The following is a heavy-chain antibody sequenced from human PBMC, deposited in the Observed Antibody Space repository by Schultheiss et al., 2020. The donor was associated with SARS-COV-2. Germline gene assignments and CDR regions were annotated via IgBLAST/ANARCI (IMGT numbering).Heavy chain of an antibody. CDR2: INHSGST. V-gene: IGHV4-34*01. Sequence: SETLSLTCAVYGGSFSGYYWSWIRQPPGKGLEWIGEINHSGSTNYNPSLKSRVTISVDTSKNQFSLKLSSVTAADTAVYYCARDYDSSGYSFDYWGQGTLVTVSS. CDR3: ARDYDSSGYSFDY. D-gene: IGHD3-22*01. CDR1: GGSFSGYY. J-gene: IGHJ4*02.